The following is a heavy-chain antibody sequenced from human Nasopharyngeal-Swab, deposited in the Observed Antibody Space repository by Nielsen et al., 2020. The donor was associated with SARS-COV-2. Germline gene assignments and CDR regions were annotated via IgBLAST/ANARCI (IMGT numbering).Heavy chain of an antibody. D-gene: IGHD3-22*01. J-gene: IGHJ4*02. V-gene: IGHV1-46*01. CDR2: INPSGGST. CDR3: ARDTSRWKLDSSGYTDY. CDR1: GYTFTSYY. Sequence: ASLQVSCKASGYTFTSYYMHWVRQPPGQGLEWMGIINPSGGSTNYAQKFQGRVTMTRDTSTRTVYMELSSLRSEDTAVYYCARDTSRWKLDSSGYTDYWGQGTLVTVST.